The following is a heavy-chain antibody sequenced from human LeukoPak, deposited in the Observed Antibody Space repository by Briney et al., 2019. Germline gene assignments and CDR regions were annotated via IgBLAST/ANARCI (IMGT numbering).Heavy chain of an antibody. CDR1: GFTFSNAW. Sequence: GGSLRLSCAASGFTFSNAWMSWVRQAPGKGLEWVGRILGETDGGTTDYAAPVKGRFIISRDDSTNTLYLQMNSLKTEDTAVYYCTTDEGVDDYLDYWGQGTLVTVSS. CDR3: TTDEGVDDYLDY. CDR2: ILGETDGGTT. V-gene: IGHV3-15*01. D-gene: IGHD3-10*01. J-gene: IGHJ4*02.